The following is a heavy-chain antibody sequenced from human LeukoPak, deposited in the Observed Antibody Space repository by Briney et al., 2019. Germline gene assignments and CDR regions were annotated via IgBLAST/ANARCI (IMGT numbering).Heavy chain of an antibody. V-gene: IGHV4-59*01. CDR3: ARGVYGSGSYTETYYYYMDV. J-gene: IGHJ6*03. CDR2: IYYSGST. Sequence: PSETLSLTCTVSGGSISSYYWSWIRQPPGKVLGWVGYIYYSGSTNYNPSLKSRVTISVATSKTQFSLKLSSVTAADTAVYYCARGVYGSGSYTETYYYYMDVWGKGPTVTISS. D-gene: IGHD3-10*01. CDR1: GGSISSYY.